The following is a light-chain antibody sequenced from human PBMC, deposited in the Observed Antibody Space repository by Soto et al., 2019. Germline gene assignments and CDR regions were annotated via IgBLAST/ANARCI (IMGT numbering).Light chain of an antibody. CDR3: QQSYSTPRT. CDR1: QSISSY. Sequence: DIQMTQSPSSLSASVGDRVTITCRASQSISSYLNWYQQKPGKAPKLLIYAASSLQSGVPSMFSGSGSGTYFTLTISSLQPEDFATYYCQQSYSTPRTFGQGTKLEIK. CDR2: AAS. J-gene: IGKJ2*01. V-gene: IGKV1-39*01.